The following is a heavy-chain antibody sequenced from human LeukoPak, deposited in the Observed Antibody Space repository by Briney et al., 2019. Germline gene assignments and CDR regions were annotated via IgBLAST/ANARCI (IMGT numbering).Heavy chain of an antibody. CDR3: ATSGLWGFYFNY. V-gene: IGHV4-61*05. Sequence: PSETLSLTCTVSGGSISGSSYYWGWIRQPPGRGLEWIGYIFYSGSTNYNPSLKSRVTISVDTSKNQFSLDLSSVTAADTAVYYCATSGLWGFYFNYWGQGTLVTVSS. CDR1: GGSISGSSYY. CDR2: IFYSGST. D-gene: IGHD6-19*01. J-gene: IGHJ4*02.